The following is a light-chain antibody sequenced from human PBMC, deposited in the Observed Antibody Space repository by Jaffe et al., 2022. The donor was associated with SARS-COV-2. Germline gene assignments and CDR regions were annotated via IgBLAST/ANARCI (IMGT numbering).Light chain of an antibody. V-gene: IGLV3-10*01. CDR2: EDS. J-gene: IGLJ2*01. CDR1: ALPQNY. Sequence: SYELTQPPSVSVSPGQTARITCSGDALPQNYAYWYQQKSGQAPVVVIYEDSKRPSGIPERFSGSSSGTMATLTISGAQVEDEADFYCYSTDSSGNHGVFGGGTKLAVL. CDR3: YSTDSSGNHGV.